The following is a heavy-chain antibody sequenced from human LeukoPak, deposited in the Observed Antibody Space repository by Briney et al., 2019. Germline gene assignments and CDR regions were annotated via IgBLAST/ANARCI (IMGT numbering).Heavy chain of an antibody. D-gene: IGHD3-22*01. Sequence: ASVKVSCKASGYTFTGDYMHWVRQAPGQGLEWMGWINPNSGVTNYAQKFQDRVTMTTDTSTSTAYMELRSLRSDDTAVYYCASYGSSGYYLDWGQGTLVTVSS. CDR1: GYTFTGDY. V-gene: IGHV1-2*02. CDR3: ASYGSSGYYLD. CDR2: INPNSGVT. J-gene: IGHJ4*02.